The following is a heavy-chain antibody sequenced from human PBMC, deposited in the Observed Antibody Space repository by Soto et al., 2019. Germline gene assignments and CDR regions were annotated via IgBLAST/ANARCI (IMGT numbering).Heavy chain of an antibody. V-gene: IGHV4-30-2*01. CDR3: ARDQGGGLDY. Sequence: SETLSLTCAGSGGSISSGGYSWSWIRQPPGKGLEWIGHIYHSGNTNYNPSLKGRRTISVDTSKNQFSLKLVAVTAADTAMYYCARDQGGGLDYWGQGTLVTVSS. CDR1: GGSISSGGYS. J-gene: IGHJ4*02. CDR2: IYHSGNT. D-gene: IGHD2-15*01.